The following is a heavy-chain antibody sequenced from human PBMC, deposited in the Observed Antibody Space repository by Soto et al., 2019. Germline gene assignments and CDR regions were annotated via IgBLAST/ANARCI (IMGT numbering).Heavy chain of an antibody. V-gene: IGHV4-30-2*01. CDR3: ASAPLEGHCFHP. CDR2: IYHSGST. J-gene: IGHJ5*02. CDR1: GGSISSGGYS. Sequence: QLQLQESGSGLVRPSQTLSLTCAVSGGSISSGGYSWNWIRQPPGKGLEWIGYIYHSGSTLYNPSLHRRVTISPDTSKNLFSLKLRSVTAAHTAVYYCASAPLEGHCFHPLAQGTLVTVSS.